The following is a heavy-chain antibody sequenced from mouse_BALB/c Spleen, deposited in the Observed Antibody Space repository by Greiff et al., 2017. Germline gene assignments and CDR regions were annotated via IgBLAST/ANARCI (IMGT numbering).Heavy chain of an antibody. J-gene: IGHJ4*01. D-gene: IGHD2-4*01. CDR3: ARVYYDYDDYYAMDY. CDR2: INPDSSTI. CDR1: GFDFSRYW. Sequence: EVKVIESGGGLVQPGGSLKLSCAASGFDFSRYWMSWVRQAPGKGLEWIGEINPDSSTINYTPSLKDKFIISRDNAKNTLYLQMSKVRSEDTALYYCARVYYDYDDYYAMDYWGQGTSVTVSS. V-gene: IGHV4-1*02.